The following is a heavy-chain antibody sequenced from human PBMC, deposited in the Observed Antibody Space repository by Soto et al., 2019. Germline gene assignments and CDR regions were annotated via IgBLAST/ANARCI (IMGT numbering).Heavy chain of an antibody. Sequence: PGGSLRLSCAASGFTFSSYGMHWVRQAPGKGLEWVAVISYDESNKYYADSVKGRFTISRDNSKNTLYLQMNSLRAEDTAVYYCAKDWGGGGYSYGTLDDAFDIWGQGTMVTVSS. CDR1: GFTFSSYG. CDR2: ISYDESNK. V-gene: IGHV3-30*18. D-gene: IGHD5-18*01. J-gene: IGHJ3*02. CDR3: AKDWGGGGYSYGTLDDAFDI.